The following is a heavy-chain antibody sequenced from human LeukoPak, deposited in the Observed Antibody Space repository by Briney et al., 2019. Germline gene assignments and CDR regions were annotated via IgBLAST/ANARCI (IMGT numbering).Heavy chain of an antibody. D-gene: IGHD3-16*01. J-gene: IGHJ6*02. CDR2: INHNGNVN. CDR3: ARGGGLDV. Sequence: GGSLRVSCAASGFTLSSYWMNWARQAPGKGLEWVASINHNGNVNYYVDSVKGRFTISRDNAKNSLYLQMSNLRAEDTAVYFCARGGGLDVWGQGATVTVSS. CDR1: GFTLSSYW. V-gene: IGHV3-7*03.